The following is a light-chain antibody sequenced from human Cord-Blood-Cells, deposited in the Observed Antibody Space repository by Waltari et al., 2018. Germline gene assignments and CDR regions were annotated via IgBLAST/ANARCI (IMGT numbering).Light chain of an antibody. J-gene: IGLJ2*01. Sequence: SYVLTQPPSVSVAPGKTARITCGGNNIGSKSVHWYQQKPGQAPVLVVYDDIDRPSGIPERCSGSNSGNTATLTISRVEAGDEADYYCQVWDSSSDVVFGGGTKLTVL. CDR2: DDI. V-gene: IGLV3-21*03. CDR1: NIGSKS. CDR3: QVWDSSSDVV.